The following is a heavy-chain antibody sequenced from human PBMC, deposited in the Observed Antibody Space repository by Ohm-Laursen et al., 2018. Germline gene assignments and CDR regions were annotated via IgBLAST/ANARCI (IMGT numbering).Heavy chain of an antibody. V-gene: IGHV3-23*01. D-gene: IGHD3-16*01. CDR2: IGVGGDGI. Sequence: SLRLSCTASGFSFSRNAMAWVRQAPGKGLEWVSRIGVGGDGIVHADSVRGRFTISSDNSKNTVYLQMNSLRAEDTAMYYCAKAPSLGSIFQHWGQGTLVIVSS. J-gene: IGHJ1*01. CDR3: AKAPSLGSIFQH. CDR1: GFSFSRNA.